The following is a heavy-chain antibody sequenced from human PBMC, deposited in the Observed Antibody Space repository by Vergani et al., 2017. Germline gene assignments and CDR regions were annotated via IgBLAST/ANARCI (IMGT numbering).Heavy chain of an antibody. CDR3: ARHPHPLHYYGSGSYYPIRYYGMDV. D-gene: IGHD3-10*01. CDR1: GGSISSSSYY. J-gene: IGHJ6*02. CDR2: IYYSGST. Sequence: QLQLQESGPGLVKPSETLSLTCTVSGGSISSSSYYWGWIRQPPGKGLEWIGSIYYSGSTYYNPSLKSRVTISVDTSKNQFSLKLSSVTAADPAVYDCARHPHPLHYYGSGSYYPIRYYGMDVWGQGTTVTVSS. V-gene: IGHV4-39*01.